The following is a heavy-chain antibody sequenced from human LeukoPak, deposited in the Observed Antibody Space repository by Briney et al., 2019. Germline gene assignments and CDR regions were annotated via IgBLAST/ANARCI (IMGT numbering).Heavy chain of an antibody. CDR1: GYTFTSYY. V-gene: IGHV1-46*01. Sequence: ASVKVSCKASGYTFTSYYMHWVRQAPGQGLEWMGIINPSGGSTSYAQKFQGRVTMTRDMSTSTVYMELSSLRSDDTAVYYCAREGRYCSGGSCNRNIDYWGQGTLVTVSS. CDR3: AREGRYCSGGSCNRNIDY. CDR2: INPSGGST. D-gene: IGHD2-15*01. J-gene: IGHJ4*02.